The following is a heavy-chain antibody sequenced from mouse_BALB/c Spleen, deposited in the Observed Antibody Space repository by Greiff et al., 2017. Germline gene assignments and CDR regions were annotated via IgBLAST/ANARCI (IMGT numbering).Heavy chain of an antibody. Sequence: VQLVESGPGLVQPSQSLSITCPVSGFSLTSYGVHWVRQSPGKGLEWLGVIWSGGSTDYNAAFISRLSISKDNSKSQVFFKMNSLQANDTAIYYCARGGVYYGNPFAYWGQGTLVTVAA. V-gene: IGHV2-2*02. CDR3: ARGGVYYGNPFAY. CDR1: GFSLTSYG. J-gene: IGHJ3*01. CDR2: IWSGGST. D-gene: IGHD2-1*01.